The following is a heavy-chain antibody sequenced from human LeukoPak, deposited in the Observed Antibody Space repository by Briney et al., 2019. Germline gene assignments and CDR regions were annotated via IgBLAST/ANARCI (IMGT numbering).Heavy chain of an antibody. CDR1: GFTFSNYA. D-gene: IGHD2-2*01. Sequence: GRSLRLSCAASGFTFSNYAVHWVRQAPGKGLEWVAVISYDGTDKYYADSEKGRFTISRDTSNNTLYLQMNSLRAEDTAVYYCARAGYCTTTTCYYRGIDFWGQGTLVTVSS. J-gene: IGHJ4*02. V-gene: IGHV3-30*01. CDR3: ARAGYCTTTTCYYRGIDF. CDR2: ISYDGTDK.